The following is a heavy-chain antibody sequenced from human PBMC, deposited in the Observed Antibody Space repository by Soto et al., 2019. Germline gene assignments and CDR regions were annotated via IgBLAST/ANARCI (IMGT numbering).Heavy chain of an antibody. V-gene: IGHV1-8*01. CDR2: MNPNRGNT. CDR1: GYTFPSYD. CDR3: ARGDSSSWYADAFDI. D-gene: IGHD6-13*01. J-gene: IGHJ3*02. Sequence: QVQLVQSGAEVKKPGASVKVSCKASGYTFPSYDINWVRQATGQGLEWMGWMNPNRGNTGYAQKFQGPVTMTRNTSIGTAYMELSSLRSEDTAVYYCARGDSSSWYADAFDIWGQGTMVTVSS.